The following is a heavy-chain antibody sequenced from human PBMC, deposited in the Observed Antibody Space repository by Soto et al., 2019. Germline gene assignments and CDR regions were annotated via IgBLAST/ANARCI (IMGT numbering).Heavy chain of an antibody. CDR2: MYNTGST. D-gene: IGHD2-21*02. V-gene: IGHV4-59*01. Sequence: SETLSLTCTVSGGSISGYYWSWIRQPPGKGLEWIGYMYNTGSTAYNPSFKSRVTISLDTSKNQFSLKLNSVTAADTAVYYCARDLWGYCGTDCYPLDVWDQGTTVT. CDR3: ARDLWGYCGTDCYPLDV. CDR1: GGSISGYY. J-gene: IGHJ6*02.